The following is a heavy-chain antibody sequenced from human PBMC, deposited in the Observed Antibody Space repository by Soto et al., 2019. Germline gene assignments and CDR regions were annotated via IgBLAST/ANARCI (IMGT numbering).Heavy chain of an antibody. D-gene: IGHD2-2*01. CDR3: AKVPYQYCSSTSCYVDY. V-gene: IGHV3-23*01. CDR2: ISGSGGST. J-gene: IGHJ4*02. Sequence: GGSLRLSCAASGFTFSSYAMSWVRQAPGKGLEWVSAISGSGGSTYYADSVKGRFTISRDNSKNTLYLQMNSLRAEDTAVYYCAKVPYQYCSSTSCYVDYWGQGNLVTVSS. CDR1: GFTFSSYA.